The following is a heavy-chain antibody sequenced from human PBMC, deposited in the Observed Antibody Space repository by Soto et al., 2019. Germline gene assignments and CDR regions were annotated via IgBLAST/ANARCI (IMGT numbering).Heavy chain of an antibody. CDR1: GDSIKNYY. CDR3: AKYRRTEAEGYTLDY. D-gene: IGHD2-15*01. Sequence: SETLSLTCTVSGDSIKNYYWSWIRQPPGKRLEWIGYIYYTGSTTYNPSLESRVTMSVDTSKIQFSLKLSSVNAADTAVYYCAKYRRTEAEGYTLDYWGRGTLVTVSS. V-gene: IGHV4-59*01. CDR2: IYYTGST. J-gene: IGHJ4*02.